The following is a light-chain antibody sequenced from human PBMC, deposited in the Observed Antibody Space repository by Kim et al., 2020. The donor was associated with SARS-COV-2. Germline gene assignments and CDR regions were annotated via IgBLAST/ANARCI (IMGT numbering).Light chain of an antibody. CDR2: TYN. V-gene: IGLV1-44*01. CDR1: SSNIGSYT. Sequence: QSVLTQPPSASGTPGQRVTISCSGSSSNIGSYTVAWYRQLPGTAPKLLSSTYNQRPSGVPDRFSGSKSGTSASLAISGLQSEDEADYYCAAWDDSLNARVFGGGTQLTVL. J-gene: IGLJ3*02. CDR3: AAWDDSLNARV.